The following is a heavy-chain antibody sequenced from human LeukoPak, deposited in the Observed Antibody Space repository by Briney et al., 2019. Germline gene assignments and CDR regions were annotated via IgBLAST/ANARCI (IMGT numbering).Heavy chain of an antibody. D-gene: IGHD3-10*01. CDR3: ARVPPHYYGTGSPD. V-gene: IGHV4-38-2*02. Sequence: PSETLSLTCTVSGYSISSGYYWGWIRQPPGKGLQWIVSIYNTGSTYYNPSLKSRITISVDTSKNQFSLRVTSVTATDTAVYYCARVPPHYYGTGSPDWGQGTLVTVAA. J-gene: IGHJ4*02. CDR2: IYNTGST. CDR1: GYSISSGYY.